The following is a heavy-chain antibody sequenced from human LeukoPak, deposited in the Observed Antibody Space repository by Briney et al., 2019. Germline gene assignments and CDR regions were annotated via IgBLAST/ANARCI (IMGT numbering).Heavy chain of an antibody. CDR2: IYPGDSGP. CDR1: GYSFTSYC. J-gene: IGHJ3*01. D-gene: IGHD1-26*01. CDR3: GMSGDRVPLQDDVFDV. Sequence: GESLQISFQVSGYSFTSYCIGWVRQMPGKGLEWMGIIYPGDSGPTYSPSFQGQVTISVDKSINTAYLQWSSLQASDTAMYYCGMSGDRVPLQDDVFDVWGQGTMVTVST. V-gene: IGHV5-51*01.